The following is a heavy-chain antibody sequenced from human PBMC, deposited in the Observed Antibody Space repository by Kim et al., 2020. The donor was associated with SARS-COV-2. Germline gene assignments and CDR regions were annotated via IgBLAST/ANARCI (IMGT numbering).Heavy chain of an antibody. Sequence: ESLKISCKGSGYSFTSYWIGWVRQMPGKGLEWMGIIYPGDSDTRYSPSFQGQVTISADKSISTAYLQWSSLKASDTAMYYCARGDYDILTGYYRYYFDYWGQGTLVTVSS. D-gene: IGHD3-9*01. V-gene: IGHV5-51*01. CDR2: IYPGDSDT. J-gene: IGHJ4*02. CDR3: ARGDYDILTGYYRYYFDY. CDR1: GYSFTSYW.